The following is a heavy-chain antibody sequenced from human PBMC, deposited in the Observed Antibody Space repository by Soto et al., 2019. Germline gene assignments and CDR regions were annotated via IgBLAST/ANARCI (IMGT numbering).Heavy chain of an antibody. V-gene: IGHV3-23*01. CDR1: GFTFSSYA. D-gene: IGHD4-17*01. J-gene: IGHJ4*02. CDR2: ISGSGGST. Sequence: GGSLRLSCAASGFTFSSYAMSWVRQAPGKGLELVSAISGSGGSTYYADSVKGRFTISRDNSKNTLYLQMNSLRAEDTAVYYCAKTSLLTTEFDYWGQGTLVTVSS. CDR3: AKTSLLTTEFDY.